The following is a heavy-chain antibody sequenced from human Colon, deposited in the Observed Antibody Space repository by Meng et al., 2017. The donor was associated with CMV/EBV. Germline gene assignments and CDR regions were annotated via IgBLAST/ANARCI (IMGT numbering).Heavy chain of an antibody. CDR1: GGSISRSTYY. D-gene: IGHD1-26*01. Sequence: SETLSLTCTVSGGSISRSTYYWGWIRQSPGKGLEWLGNSFYSGSSYYNPTLKSRVTLSVDTSKNQFSLQLTSVTAADTAVYYCTRVSYSKSSYYYYGMDVWGQGTTVTVSS. CDR3: TRVSYSKSSYYYYGMDV. V-gene: IGHV4-39*07. J-gene: IGHJ6*02. CDR2: SFYSGSS.